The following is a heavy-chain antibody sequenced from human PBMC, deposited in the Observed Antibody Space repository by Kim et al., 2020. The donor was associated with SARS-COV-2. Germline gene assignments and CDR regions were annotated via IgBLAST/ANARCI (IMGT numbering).Heavy chain of an antibody. J-gene: IGHJ4*02. Sequence: GGSLRLSCSASGFTFSDYAIHWVRRTPGMGLQYVSATTRDGDGSFYADSVKDRFTIFRDNSKNTLFRQMSGLRIEDTAIYYCVRYGRSYGAVHWGQGTLVSVS. D-gene: IGHD3-16*01. CDR1: GFTFSDYA. V-gene: IGHV3-64D*06. CDR2: TTRDGDGS. CDR3: VRYGRSYGAVH.